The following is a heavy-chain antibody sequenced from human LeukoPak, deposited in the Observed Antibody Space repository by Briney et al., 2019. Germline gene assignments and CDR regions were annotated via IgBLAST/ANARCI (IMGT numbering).Heavy chain of an antibody. CDR3: ARDEKDIVVVVAATRGNWFDP. J-gene: IGHJ5*02. CDR1: GGSISSSSYY. D-gene: IGHD2-15*01. CDR2: IYYSGST. Sequence: SETLSLTCTVSGGSISSSSYYWGWIRQPPGKGLEWIGSIYYSGSTYYNPSLKSRVTISVDTSKNQFSLKLSSVTAADTAVYYCARDEKDIVVVVAATRGNWFDPWGQGTLVTVSS. V-gene: IGHV4-39*07.